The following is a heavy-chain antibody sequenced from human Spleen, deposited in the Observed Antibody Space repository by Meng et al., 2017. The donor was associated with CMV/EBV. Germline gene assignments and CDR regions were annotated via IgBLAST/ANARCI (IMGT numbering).Heavy chain of an antibody. D-gene: IGHD6-13*01. CDR1: GFTFSSYD. V-gene: IGHV3-13*01. CDR2: IGTAGDT. CDR3: ARGAAAGRADY. J-gene: IGHJ4*02. Sequence: GGSLRLSCAASGFTFSSYDMHWVRQATGKGLEWVSAIGTAGDTYYPGSVKGRFTISRENAKNSLYLQMNSLRAGDTAVYYCARGAAAGRADYWGQGTLVTVSS.